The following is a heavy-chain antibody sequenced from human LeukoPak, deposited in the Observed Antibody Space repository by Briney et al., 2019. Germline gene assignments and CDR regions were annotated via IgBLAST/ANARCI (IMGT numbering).Heavy chain of an antibody. CDR3: AREGLAVAGDPDDNYYGMDV. CDR1: GYTFSGYY. V-gene: IGHV1-2*04. D-gene: IGHD6-19*01. J-gene: IGHJ6*02. CDR2: INPKTGGT. Sequence: ASVKVSCKASGYTFSGYYLHWVRQAPGQGLEWMGWINPKTGGTTYAQKFKGWVAMTRDTSINTAYMELSRLRSDDTAVYYCAREGLAVAGDPDDNYYGMDVWGQGTTVTVSS.